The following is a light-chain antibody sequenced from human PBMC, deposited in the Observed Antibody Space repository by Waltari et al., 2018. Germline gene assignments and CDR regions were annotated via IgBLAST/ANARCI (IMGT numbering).Light chain of an antibody. CDR1: QSILYSSINKNY. J-gene: IGKJ4*01. Sequence: DIVMTQSPDSLAVSLGERATINCKSSQSILYSSINKNYLAWYQQKPGQPPNLLIYWASTPESGVPDRFSGSGSGTDFTLTISSLQAEDVAVYYCQQYYSTPLTFGGGTKVEIK. V-gene: IGKV4-1*01. CDR2: WAS. CDR3: QQYYSTPLT.